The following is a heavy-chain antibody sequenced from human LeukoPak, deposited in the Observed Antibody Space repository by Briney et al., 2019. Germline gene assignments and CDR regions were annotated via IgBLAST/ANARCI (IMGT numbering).Heavy chain of an antibody. CDR2: IYYSGST. D-gene: IGHD3-10*01. CDR1: GGSISSGVYY. J-gene: IGHJ4*02. Sequence: SQTLSLTCTVSGGSISSGVYYWSWFRQHPGKGLEWIGYIYYSGSTYYNPSLKSRVTISVDTSKNQFSLKLSSVTAADTAVYYCARHAPGGSDYWGQGTLVTVSS. V-gene: IGHV4-30-4*08. CDR3: ARHAPGGSDY.